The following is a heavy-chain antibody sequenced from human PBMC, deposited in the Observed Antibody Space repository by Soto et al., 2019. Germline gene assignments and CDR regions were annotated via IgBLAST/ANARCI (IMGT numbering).Heavy chain of an antibody. V-gene: IGHV4-38-2*02. CDR3: ARQDRVVAEGRWFDP. D-gene: IGHD2-15*01. CDR2: VHYSGNT. J-gene: IGHJ5*02. Sequence: LSLTCTVSGHSISSGYHWAWIRQPPGKGLEWLGSVHYSGNTYYNPSLKSRLTISVDKSKNQFSLNLSSVTAADTAVYYCARQDRVVAEGRWFDPWGQGTLVTVSS. CDR1: GHSISSGYH.